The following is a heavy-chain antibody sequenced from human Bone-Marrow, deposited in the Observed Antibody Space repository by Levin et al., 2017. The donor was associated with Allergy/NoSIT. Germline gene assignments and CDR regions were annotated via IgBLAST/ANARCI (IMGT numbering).Heavy chain of an antibody. D-gene: IGHD2-2*01. Sequence: SQTLSLTCAVSGGSISSDAYSWSWIRQPPGKGLEWIGYIYHIGRTYYNPSLKSRVTISVDRSKNQFSLTLTSVTAADTAVYYCASALSTLYYSGMDVWGQGTTVTVSS. J-gene: IGHJ6*02. CDR1: GGSISSDAYS. CDR2: IYHIGRT. V-gene: IGHV4-30-2*01. CDR3: ASALSTLYYSGMDV.